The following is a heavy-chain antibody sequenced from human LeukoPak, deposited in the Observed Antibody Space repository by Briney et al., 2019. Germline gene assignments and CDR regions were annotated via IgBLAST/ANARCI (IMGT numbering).Heavy chain of an antibody. V-gene: IGHV3-9*01. CDR3: AKSTAPQAGSFLDY. J-gene: IGHJ4*02. Sequence: GGSLRLSCAASGFKFDDYAMHWVRQAPGKGLEWVSGTSWNSGSVAYADFAKGRFTVSRNNDKNFLYLQMNSLRAEGTALYYCAKSTAPQAGSFLDYWGQGALVSVSS. CDR1: GFKFDDYA. D-gene: IGHD6-19*01. CDR2: TSWNSGSV.